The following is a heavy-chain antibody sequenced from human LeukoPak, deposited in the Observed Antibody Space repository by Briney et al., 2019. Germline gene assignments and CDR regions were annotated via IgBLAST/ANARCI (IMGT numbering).Heavy chain of an antibody. CDR1: GGSISSYY. Sequence: PSETLSLTCTVSGGSISSYYWSWIRQPAGKGLEWIGRIYTSGSTNYNPSLKSRVTRSVDTSKNQFSLKLSSVTAADTAVYYCARDSSDYYDSSGYSLSFDYWGQGTLVTVSS. V-gene: IGHV4-4*07. CDR2: IYTSGST. CDR3: ARDSSDYYDSSGYSLSFDY. D-gene: IGHD3-22*01. J-gene: IGHJ4*02.